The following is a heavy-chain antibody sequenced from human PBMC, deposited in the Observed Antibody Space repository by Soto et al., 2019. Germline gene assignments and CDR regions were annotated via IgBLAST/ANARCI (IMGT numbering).Heavy chain of an antibody. CDR3: AREGYLQITSHWAFDI. Sequence: KPGGSLRLSCAASGFTFSSYSMHWVRQAPGNGLEWVSSISSSSSYIYYADSVKGRFTISRDNAKNSLYLQMNSLRAEDTAVYYCAREGYLQITSHWAFDIWGQGTMVTASS. D-gene: IGHD3-10*01. J-gene: IGHJ3*02. V-gene: IGHV3-21*01. CDR2: ISSSSSYI. CDR1: GFTFSSYS.